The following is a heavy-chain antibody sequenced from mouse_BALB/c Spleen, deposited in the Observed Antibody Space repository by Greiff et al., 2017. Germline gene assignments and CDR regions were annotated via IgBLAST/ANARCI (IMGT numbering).Heavy chain of an antibody. D-gene: IGHD2-3*01. CDR1: GYTFSSYW. V-gene: IGHV1-9*01. CDR2: ILPGSGST. CDR3: ARMCLIYDGYPFAMDY. Sequence: QVQLKQSGAELMKPGASVKISCKATGYTFSSYWIEWVKQRPGHGLEWIGEILPGSGSTNYNEKFKGKATFTADTSSNTAYMQLSSLTSEDSAVYYCARMCLIYDGYPFAMDYWGQGTTVTVSS. J-gene: IGHJ4*01.